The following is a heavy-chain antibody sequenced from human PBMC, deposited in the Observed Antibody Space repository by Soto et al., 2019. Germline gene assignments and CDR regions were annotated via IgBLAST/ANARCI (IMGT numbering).Heavy chain of an antibody. Sequence: EVQLVESGGGLVQPGESLRLSCAASGFTFSYYWMHWFRQAPGKGLVWVSRIHSDGSSTTYADSVKGRFTISRDNARNTLYLQMNSLRAEDTAVYYCARGARGAFDLWGQGTVLTVSS. CDR3: ARGARGAFDL. CDR1: GFTFSYYW. D-gene: IGHD1-26*01. CDR2: IHSDGSST. J-gene: IGHJ3*01. V-gene: IGHV3-74*01.